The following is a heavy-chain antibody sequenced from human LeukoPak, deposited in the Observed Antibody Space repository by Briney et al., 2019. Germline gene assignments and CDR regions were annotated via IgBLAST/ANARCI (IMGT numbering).Heavy chain of an antibody. CDR3: ARGDYCSGGSCYLWAFDI. V-gene: IGHV1-18*01. J-gene: IGHJ3*02. D-gene: IGHD2-15*01. Sequence: ASVKVSCKASGYTFTSYGISCVRQAPGQGLEWMGWISAYNGNTNYAQKLQGRVTMTTDTSTSTAYMELRSLRSDDTAVYYCARGDYCSGGSCYLWAFDIWGQGTMVTVSS. CDR2: ISAYNGNT. CDR1: GYTFTSYG.